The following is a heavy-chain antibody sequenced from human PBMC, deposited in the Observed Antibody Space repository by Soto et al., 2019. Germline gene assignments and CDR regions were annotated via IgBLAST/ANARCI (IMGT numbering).Heavy chain of an antibody. Sequence: SETLSLTCTVSGGSMNNFYWSWIRQPPGKGLEWIGYVSYSDSSNYNPSLKSRVTISVDTSKNQFSLKLTSVTAADTAVYYCARDKITGLFDYWGQGTLVTVSS. V-gene: IGHV4-59*12. CDR2: VSYSDSS. J-gene: IGHJ4*02. CDR1: GGSMNNFY. CDR3: ARDKITGLFDY. D-gene: IGHD2-8*02.